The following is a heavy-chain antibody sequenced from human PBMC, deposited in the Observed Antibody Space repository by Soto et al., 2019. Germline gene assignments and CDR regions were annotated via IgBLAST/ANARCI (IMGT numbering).Heavy chain of an antibody. CDR2: IIPILGIA. D-gene: IGHD2-15*01. CDR3: ARLCSGGSCYSSAWFDP. V-gene: IGHV1-69*02. Sequence: QVQLVQSGAEVKKPGSSVKVSCKASGGTFSSYTISWVRQAPGQGLEWMGRIIPILGIATYAQKFQGRVTITADKSTSTAYMELSSLRSEDTAVYYCARLCSGGSCYSSAWFDPWGQGTLVTVSS. CDR1: GGTFSSYT. J-gene: IGHJ5*02.